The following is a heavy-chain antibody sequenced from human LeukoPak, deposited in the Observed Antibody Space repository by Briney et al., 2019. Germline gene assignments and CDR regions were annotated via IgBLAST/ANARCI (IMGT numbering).Heavy chain of an antibody. CDR2: INNDGTAT. V-gene: IGHV3-74*01. CDR3: ARDLSGVTGYTYGRGIDY. D-gene: IGHD5-18*01. J-gene: IGHJ4*02. CDR1: GFTFSAYW. Sequence: GGSLRLSCAASGFTFSAYWMHWVRQVPGKGLVWVSRINNDGTATFFADSVKGRFTISRDNAKNSLYLQMNSLRAEDTAVYYCARDLSGVTGYTYGRGIDYWGQGTLVTVSS.